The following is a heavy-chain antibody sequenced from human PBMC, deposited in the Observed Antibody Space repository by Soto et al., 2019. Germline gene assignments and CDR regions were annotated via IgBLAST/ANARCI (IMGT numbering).Heavy chain of an antibody. Sequence: QVQLQESDPGLVRPSQTQSLTCTVSGGSISVEHYHWTWIRQPPGKGLEWIGYIHYSGSVYYNPSLQSRLSMSVDTSKNLFSLKLASVTAADTAVYFCVREDDGGDRDYYGLDVWGQGTTVTVSS. CDR1: GGSISVEHYH. D-gene: IGHD2-21*02. V-gene: IGHV4-30-4*01. CDR3: VREDDGGDRDYYGLDV. J-gene: IGHJ6*02. CDR2: IHYSGSV.